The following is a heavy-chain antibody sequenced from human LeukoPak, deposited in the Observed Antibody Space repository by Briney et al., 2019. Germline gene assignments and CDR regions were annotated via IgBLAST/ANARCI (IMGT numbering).Heavy chain of an antibody. J-gene: IGHJ4*02. CDR3: AIRNYFDSAGLDY. CDR1: GFTFSTYA. D-gene: IGHD3-22*01. Sequence: GGSLRLSCAASGFTFSTYAMSWVRQAPGKGPEWVSATGGGPTDTYYADSVKGRFTISRDNSKNTLFLQMNSLRAEDTAVYYCAIRNYFDSAGLDYWGQGTLVTVSS. CDR2: TGGGPTDT. V-gene: IGHV3-23*01.